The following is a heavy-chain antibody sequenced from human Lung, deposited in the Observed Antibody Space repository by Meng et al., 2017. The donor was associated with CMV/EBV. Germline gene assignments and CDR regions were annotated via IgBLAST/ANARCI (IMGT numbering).Heavy chain of an antibody. CDR1: GFNFNIYE. Sequence: GGSXRLXCAASGFNFNIYEMSWVRQAPGKGLEWVSVMYSGGSSTFYADSVQGRFTISRDESKNTLYLQMNSLRAEDTALYYCAKCSSTSCRYFDYWGQGTLVTVSS. V-gene: IGHV3-23*03. J-gene: IGHJ4*02. CDR3: AKCSSTSCRYFDY. D-gene: IGHD2-2*01. CDR2: MYSGGSST.